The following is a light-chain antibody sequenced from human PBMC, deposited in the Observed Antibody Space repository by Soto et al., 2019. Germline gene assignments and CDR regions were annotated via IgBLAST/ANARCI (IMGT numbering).Light chain of an antibody. Sequence: DIQLTQSPSTLSASVGDRVTITCRASQNISNYLNWYQQKPGKAPKLLIYKAFNLQSGVPSRFSGSGFGTEFTLTISSLQPDDFATYYCQQYDSYPWTFGQGTKVEIK. CDR1: QNISNY. CDR3: QQYDSYPWT. CDR2: KAF. J-gene: IGKJ1*01. V-gene: IGKV1-5*03.